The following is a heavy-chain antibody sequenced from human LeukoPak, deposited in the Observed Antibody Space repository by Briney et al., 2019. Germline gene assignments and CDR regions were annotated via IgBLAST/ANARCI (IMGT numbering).Heavy chain of an antibody. CDR3: ARSTESHYDFWSGYYTSSYYYYYMDV. CDR2: IYYSGST. Sequence: SETLSLTCTVSGGSISSGGYYWSWIRQHPGKGLEWIRYIYYSGSTYYNPSLKSRVTISVDTSKNQFSLKLSSVTAADTAVYYCARSTESHYDFWSGYYTSSYYYYYMDVWGKGTTVTVSS. D-gene: IGHD3-3*01. J-gene: IGHJ6*03. V-gene: IGHV4-31*03. CDR1: GGSISSGGYY.